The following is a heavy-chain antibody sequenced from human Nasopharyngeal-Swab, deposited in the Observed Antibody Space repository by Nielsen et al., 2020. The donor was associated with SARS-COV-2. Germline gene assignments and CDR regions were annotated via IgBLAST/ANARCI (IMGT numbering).Heavy chain of an antibody. CDR1: GFTFSDFY. CDR2: MSSDY. CDR3: ATYKYDTFGFTFDY. J-gene: IGHJ4*02. V-gene: IGHV3-69-1*01. D-gene: IGHD3-3*01. Sequence: GESLKISCEASGFTFSDFYMTWIRQAPGKGLEWVAYMSSDYKHSNSVHDRFTVSRDNAKNSFYLQMDSLRAEDTAVYFCATYKYDTFGFTFDYWGQGTRVTVS.